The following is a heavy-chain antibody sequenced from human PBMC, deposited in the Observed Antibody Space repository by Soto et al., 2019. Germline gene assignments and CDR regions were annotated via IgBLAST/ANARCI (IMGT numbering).Heavy chain of an antibody. CDR3: ARGFRGYSYGYFDY. D-gene: IGHD5-18*01. CDR2: MYSIGIT. V-gene: IGHV4-4*07. J-gene: IGHJ4*02. Sequence: PSETLSLTCTVSGDSIGPYYWNWVRQPAGKGLEWIGRMYSIGITNYNPSLMSRVTMSLDTSKSQFSLKLSSVTAADTAVYYCARGFRGYSYGYFDYWGQGTLVTVSS. CDR1: GDSIGPYY.